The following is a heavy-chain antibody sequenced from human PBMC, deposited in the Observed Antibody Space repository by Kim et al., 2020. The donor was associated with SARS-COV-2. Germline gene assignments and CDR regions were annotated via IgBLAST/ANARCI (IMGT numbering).Heavy chain of an antibody. CDR2: ISGSGGST. J-gene: IGHJ6*02. CDR3: AKDFYGSGSYVGGMDV. CDR1: GFTFSSYA. Sequence: GGSLRLSCAASGFTFSSYAMSWVRQAPGKGLEWVSAISGSGGSTYYADSVKGRFTISRDNSKNTLYLQMNSLRAEDTVVYYCAKDFYGSGSYVGGMDVWGQGTTVTVSS. V-gene: IGHV3-23*01. D-gene: IGHD3-10*01.